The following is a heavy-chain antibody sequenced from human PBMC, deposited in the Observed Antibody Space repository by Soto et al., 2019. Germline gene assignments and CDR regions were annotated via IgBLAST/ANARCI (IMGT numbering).Heavy chain of an antibody. Sequence: QVQLVESEGGVVQSGRSLRLSCAASGFTFSTSGMHWIRQAPGKGLEWVAMISHDGGATYYVDSVKGRFTISRDTDKNTLHLQMDSLRPEDTATYYCAKEWGSSGWYNWFDPWGQGTLVTVSS. CDR2: ISHDGGAT. J-gene: IGHJ5*02. V-gene: IGHV3-30*18. CDR3: AKEWGSSGWYNWFDP. D-gene: IGHD6-13*01. CDR1: GFTFSTSG.